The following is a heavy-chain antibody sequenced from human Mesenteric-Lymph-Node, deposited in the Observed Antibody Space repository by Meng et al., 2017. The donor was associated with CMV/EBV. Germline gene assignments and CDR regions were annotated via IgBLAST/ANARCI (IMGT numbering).Heavy chain of an antibody. Sequence: GYYWSWIRQPPGKGLEWIGEINHSEGTNYKPSLQSRVTISLDTSKKYFSLRLNAVTAADTALYYCARVSGTRRWFGEPLRPHYLFDQWGQGVLVTVSS. CDR2: INHSEGT. D-gene: IGHD3-10*01. CDR3: ARVSGTRRWFGEPLRPHYLFDQ. V-gene: IGHV4-34*01. CDR1: GYY. J-gene: IGHJ4*02.